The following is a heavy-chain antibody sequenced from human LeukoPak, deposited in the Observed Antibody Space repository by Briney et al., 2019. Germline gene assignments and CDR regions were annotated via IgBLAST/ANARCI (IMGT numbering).Heavy chain of an antibody. Sequence: PGGSLRLSCAASGFTFSSYSMSWVRQAPGKGLEWVSYISSSSSTIYYADSVKGRFTISRDNAKNSLYLQMNSLRAEDTAVYYCAKDLDVSAAAWGGDYWGQGTLVTVSS. D-gene: IGHD6-13*01. CDR1: GFTFSSYS. V-gene: IGHV3-48*04. J-gene: IGHJ4*02. CDR2: ISSSSSTI. CDR3: AKDLDVSAAAWGGDY.